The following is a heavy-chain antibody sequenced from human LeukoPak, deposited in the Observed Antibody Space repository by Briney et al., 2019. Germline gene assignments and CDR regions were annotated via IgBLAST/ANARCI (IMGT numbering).Heavy chain of an antibody. V-gene: IGHV4-4*07. CDR3: ARDYEEYSSSYYYYYYYMDV. J-gene: IGHJ6*03. CDR2: IYTSGST. CDR1: GGSISSYY. Sequence: PSETLSLTCTVSGGSISSYYWSWIRQPAGKGLEWIGRIYTSGSTNYNPSLKSRVTMSVDTSKNQFSLKLSSVTAADTAVYYCARDYEEYSSSYYYYYYYMDVWGKGTTVTVSS. D-gene: IGHD6-6*01.